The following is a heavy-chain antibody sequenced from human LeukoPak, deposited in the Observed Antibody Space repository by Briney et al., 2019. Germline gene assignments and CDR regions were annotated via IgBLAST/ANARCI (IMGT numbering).Heavy chain of an antibody. J-gene: IGHJ4*02. CDR1: SGSISGSY. CDR2: IYYSGST. Sequence: SETLSLTCTVSSGSISGSYWSWIRQPPGKGLEWLGYIYYSGSTNYNPSLKSRVTISVDKSKNQFSLKLSSVTAADTAVYYCARVKVGATYYWGQGTLVTVSS. CDR3: ARVKVGATYY. V-gene: IGHV4-59*12. D-gene: IGHD1-26*01.